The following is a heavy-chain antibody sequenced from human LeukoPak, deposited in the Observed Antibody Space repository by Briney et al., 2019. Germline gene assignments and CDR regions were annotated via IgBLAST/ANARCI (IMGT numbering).Heavy chain of an antibody. CDR3: ARYRESDSHSDGHY. CDR1: GFTFSSSW. Sequence: GGSLRLSFSAAGFTFSSSWMSWVRQAPGKGLEYVALIKQGGNEISDMDSVKGRFTISRDDAANSLYLQRDSRRVGYTALYYCARYRESDSHSDGHYWGRGTRVTVS. V-gene: IGHV3-7*02. D-gene: IGHD2-21*01. J-gene: IGHJ4*02. CDR2: IKQGGNEI.